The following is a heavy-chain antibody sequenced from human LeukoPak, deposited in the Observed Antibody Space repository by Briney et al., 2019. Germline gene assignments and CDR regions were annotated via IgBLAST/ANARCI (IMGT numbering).Heavy chain of an antibody. CDR3: ARVGPLRFLEWLPTDY. CDR2: INPSGGST. Sequence: ASVKVSCKASGYTFTSYYMHWVRQAPGQGLEWMGIINPSGGSTSYPQKFQGRVTMSRDTSTSTVYMELSSLRSEDTAVYYCARVGPLRFLEWLPTDYWGQGTLVTVSS. CDR1: GYTFTSYY. J-gene: IGHJ4*02. D-gene: IGHD3-3*01. V-gene: IGHV1-46*01.